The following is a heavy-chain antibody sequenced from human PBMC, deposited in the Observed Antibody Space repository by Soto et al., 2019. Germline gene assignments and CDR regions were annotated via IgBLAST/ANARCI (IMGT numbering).Heavy chain of an antibody. D-gene: IGHD2-21*02. CDR1: GFSVSRYA. V-gene: IGHV3-23*01. J-gene: IGHJ4*02. Sequence: EVQLLESGGGLVQPGGSLRLSCAASGFSVSRYAMMWVRQPPGKGQERVAGMTGSGGDIRYADPVKGRFTISKDNSKNTLYLQMKSLRAEDTAIYYCAKDAVYGDGLWLARNWGQGTLVTVSS. CDR2: MTGSGGDI. CDR3: AKDAVYGDGLWLARN.